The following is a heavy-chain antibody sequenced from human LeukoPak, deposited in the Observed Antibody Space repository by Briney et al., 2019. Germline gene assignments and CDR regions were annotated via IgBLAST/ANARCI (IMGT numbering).Heavy chain of an antibody. CDR2: INAGNGNT. CDR1: GYTFTSYA. J-gene: IGHJ4*02. CDR3: ARVRAYCSGGSCYSFDY. V-gene: IGHV1-3*01. D-gene: IGHD2-15*01. Sequence: ASVTVSCTASGYTFTSYAMHWVRQAPGQRLEWMGWINAGNGNTKYSQKFQGRVTITADESTSTAYMELSSLRSEDTAVYYCARVRAYCSGGSCYSFDYWGQGTLVTVSS.